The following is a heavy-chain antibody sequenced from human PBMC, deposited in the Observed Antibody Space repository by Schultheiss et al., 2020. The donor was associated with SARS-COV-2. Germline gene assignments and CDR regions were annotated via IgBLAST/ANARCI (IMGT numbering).Heavy chain of an antibody. J-gene: IGHJ4*01. CDR3: ARDFPGSFSFDY. V-gene: IGHV3-53*01. CDR1: GDSVTRNY. CDR2: IHSGGNA. D-gene: IGHD3-10*01. Sequence: GESLKISCAVSGDSVTRNYMTWVRQAPGKGLEWVSVIHSGGNAYYAASVKGRFTMSRDNSKNTVYLQINNLRAKDTAVYYCARDFPGSFSFDYWGHGTLVTVSS.